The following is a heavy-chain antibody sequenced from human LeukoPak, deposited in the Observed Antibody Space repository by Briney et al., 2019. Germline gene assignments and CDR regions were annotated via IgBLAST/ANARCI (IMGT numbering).Heavy chain of an antibody. V-gene: IGHV3-11*04. J-gene: IGHJ4*02. CDR3: ARVDCSSTSCYEFDY. Sequence: PGGSLRLSCAASGFTFTDYYMSWIRQAPGKGLDWVSYTSSSGSPIYYAGSVKGRFAISRDNAKNSLSLQMNSLRAEDTAVYYCARVDCSSTSCYEFDYWDQGTLVIVSS. CDR1: GFTFTDYY. CDR2: TSSSGSPI. D-gene: IGHD2-2*01.